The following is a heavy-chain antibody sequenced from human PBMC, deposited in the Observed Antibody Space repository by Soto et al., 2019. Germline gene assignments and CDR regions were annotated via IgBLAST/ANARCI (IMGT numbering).Heavy chain of an antibody. Sequence: SETPSLTCTVSGGSIGSSSYYWGWIRQPPGKGLEWIGSIYYSGSTYYNPSLKSRVTISVDTSKNQFSLKLSSVTAADTAGYYCARILGPFDYWGQGTLVTVSS. CDR1: GGSIGSSSYY. CDR3: ARILGPFDY. D-gene: IGHD3-3*01. CDR2: IYYSGST. V-gene: IGHV4-39*01. J-gene: IGHJ4*02.